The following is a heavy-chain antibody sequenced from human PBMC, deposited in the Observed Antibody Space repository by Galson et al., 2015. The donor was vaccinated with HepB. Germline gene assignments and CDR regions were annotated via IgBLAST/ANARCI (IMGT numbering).Heavy chain of an antibody. Sequence: SVKVSCKASGGTFSSYTISWVRQAPGQGLEWMGRIIPILGIANYAQKFQGRVTITADKSTSTAYMEPSSLRSEDTAVYYCARRYGDLESRLDSDYYYGMDVWGQGTTVTVSS. V-gene: IGHV1-69*02. J-gene: IGHJ6*02. CDR1: GGTFSSYT. CDR2: IIPILGIA. CDR3: ARRYGDLESRLDSDYYYGMDV. D-gene: IGHD3-3*01.